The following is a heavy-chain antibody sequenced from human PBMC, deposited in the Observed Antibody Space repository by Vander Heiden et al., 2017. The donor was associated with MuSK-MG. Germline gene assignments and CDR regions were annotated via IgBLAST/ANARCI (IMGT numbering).Heavy chain of an antibody. D-gene: IGHD5-12*01. CDR2: IIPIFGTA. CDR3: ARGGDSGYEYTPLYYYYYYMDV. CDR1: GGTFSRYA. V-gene: IGHV1-69*12. Sequence: QVQLVQSGAEVKKPGSSVKFSCKASGGTFSRYAISWVRQAPGQGLEWMGGIIPIFGTANYAQKFQGRVTITANESTSTAYMELSSLRSEDTAVYYCARGGDSGYEYTPLYYYYYYMDVWGKGTTVTVSS. J-gene: IGHJ6*03.